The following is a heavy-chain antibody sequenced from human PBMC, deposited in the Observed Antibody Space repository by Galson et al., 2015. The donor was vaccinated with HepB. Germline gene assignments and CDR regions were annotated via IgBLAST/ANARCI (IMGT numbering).Heavy chain of an antibody. Sequence: SLRLSCAASGFTFSNFWMSWVRQAPGKGLEWVANIKQDGSEKDYVDSVKGRFTVSRDNAENSVYLQMNDLRVEDTAVYYCARGRSWTDYWGQGTLVTVSS. J-gene: IGHJ4*02. CDR3: ARGRSWTDY. D-gene: IGHD6-13*01. V-gene: IGHV3-7*01. CDR1: GFTFSNFW. CDR2: IKQDGSEK.